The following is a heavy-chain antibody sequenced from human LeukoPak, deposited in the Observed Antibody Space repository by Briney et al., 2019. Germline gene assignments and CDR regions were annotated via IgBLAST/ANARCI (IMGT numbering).Heavy chain of an antibody. CDR3: ASGNFDFWSGPNDY. J-gene: IGHJ4*02. CDR1: GFTFSSYS. CDR2: ISSSSSYI. Sequence: PGGSLRLSCAASGFTFSSYSMNWVRQAPGKGLKWVSSISSSSSYIYYADSVKGRFTISGDNAKNSLYLQMNSLRAEDTAVYYCASGNFDFWSGPNDYWGQGTLVTVSS. D-gene: IGHD3-3*01. V-gene: IGHV3-21*01.